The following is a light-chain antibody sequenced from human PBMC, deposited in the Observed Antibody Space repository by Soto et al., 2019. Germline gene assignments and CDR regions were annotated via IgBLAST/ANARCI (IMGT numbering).Light chain of an antibody. CDR1: QSVSSN. CDR3: QQYNNWPLT. J-gene: IGKJ5*01. Sequence: ELVMTQSPATLSVSPGARATLSCRASQSVSSNLAWYQQKPGQAPRLLIYGASSRATGIPVRFSGSGSGTELTITISSLQSEDVEVYDCQQYNNWPLTFGQGTRLEIK. CDR2: GAS. V-gene: IGKV3-15*01.